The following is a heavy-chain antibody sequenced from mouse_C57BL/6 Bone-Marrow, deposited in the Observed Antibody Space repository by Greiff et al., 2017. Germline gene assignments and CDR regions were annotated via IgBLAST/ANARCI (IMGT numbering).Heavy chain of an antibody. CDR2: IRNKANGYTT. CDR3: ACSTVVAGAMDY. D-gene: IGHD1-1*01. Sequence: EVQLQESGGGLVQPGGSLSLSCAASGFTFTDYYMSWVRQPPGKALEWLGFIRNKANGYTTESSASVKGRFTISRDNSKSILYLQMHALRAEVSATSYCACSTVVAGAMDYWGQGTSVTVSS. CDR1: GFTFTDYY. V-gene: IGHV7-3*01. J-gene: IGHJ4*01.